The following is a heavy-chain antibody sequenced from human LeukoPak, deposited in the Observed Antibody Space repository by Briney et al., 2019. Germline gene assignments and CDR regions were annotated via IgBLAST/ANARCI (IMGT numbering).Heavy chain of an antibody. CDR1: GATFSSYY. J-gene: IGHJ4*02. V-gene: IGHV1-46*01. CDR3: ARDIVVVPAAMMPHRYFDY. CDR2: INPSGGST. Sequence: ASVKVSCKASGATFSSYYMHWVRQAPGQGLEWMGIINPSGGSTSYAQKFQGRVTMTRDTSTSTVYMELSSLRSEDTAVYYCARDIVVVPAAMMPHRYFDYWGQGTLVTVSS. D-gene: IGHD2-2*01.